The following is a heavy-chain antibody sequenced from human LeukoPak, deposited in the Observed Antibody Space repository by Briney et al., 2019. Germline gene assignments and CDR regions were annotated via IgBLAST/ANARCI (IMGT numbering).Heavy chain of an antibody. V-gene: IGHV1-18*01. CDR1: GYTFTSYG. CDR2: ISAYNGNT. D-gene: IGHD2-15*01. J-gene: IGHJ3*02. Sequence: ASVKVSCKASGYTFTSYGISWVRQAPGQGLEWMGWISAYNGNTNYAQKLQGRVTMTTDTSTSTAYMELRSLRSDDTAVYYCARDSCSGGSCYLFGGHDAFDIWGQGTMVTVSS. CDR3: ARDSCSGGSCYLFGGHDAFDI.